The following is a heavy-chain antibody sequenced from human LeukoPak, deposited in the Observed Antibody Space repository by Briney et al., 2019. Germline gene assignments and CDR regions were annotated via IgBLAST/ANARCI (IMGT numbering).Heavy chain of an antibody. CDR1: GASVSSSH. CDR3: SEGYFEPFAH. J-gene: IGHJ4*02. V-gene: IGHV4-59*02. D-gene: IGHD5-24*01. Sequence: KPSETLSLTCLVSGASVSSSHWNWIRHLPGKGLEWIGCLSYTGKTDYNPSLTSRVTMSLDTSKNQVSLKLTSLTAADTAVYYCSEGYFEPFAHWGQGILVTVSS. CDR2: LSYTGKT.